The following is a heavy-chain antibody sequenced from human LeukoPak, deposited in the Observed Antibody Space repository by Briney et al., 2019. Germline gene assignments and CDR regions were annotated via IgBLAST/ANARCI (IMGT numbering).Heavy chain of an antibody. CDR1: GFTFRSYA. J-gene: IGHJ5*02. CDR2: ISGNGGRT. CDR3: AKVRDLDTVLGRFDN. Sequence: PGGSLRLSCAASGFTFRSYAMSWVRQAPGKWLEWVSVISGNGGRTYYADSVKGRFTISRDNSKNTLYLQMNSLRAEDTAVYYCAKVRDLDTVLGRFDNWGQGTLVTVSS. D-gene: IGHD5-18*01. V-gene: IGHV3-23*01.